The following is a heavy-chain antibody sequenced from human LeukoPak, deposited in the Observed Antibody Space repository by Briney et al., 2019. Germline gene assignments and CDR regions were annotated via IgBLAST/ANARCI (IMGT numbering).Heavy chain of an antibody. V-gene: IGHV3-23*01. D-gene: IGHD4-17*01. CDR2: ISGSGGST. J-gene: IGHJ4*02. CDR3: AKDLEAYGDYIDY. Sequence: GGSLRLSCAASGFTFSTYTMNWVRLAPGKGLEWVSAISGSGGSTYYADSVKGRFTISRDNSKNTLYLQMNSLRAEDTAVYYCAKDLEAYGDYIDYWGQGTLVTVSS. CDR1: GFTFSTYT.